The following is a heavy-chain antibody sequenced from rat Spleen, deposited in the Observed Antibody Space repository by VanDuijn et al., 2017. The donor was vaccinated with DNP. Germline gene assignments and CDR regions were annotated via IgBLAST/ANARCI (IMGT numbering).Heavy chain of an antibody. J-gene: IGHJ2*01. CDR1: GFTFSDYY. CDR3: ARPDYYAGSYPHY. V-gene: IGHV5-22*01. D-gene: IGHD1-12*02. Sequence: EVQLVESGGGLVQAGRSLKLSCAASGFTFSDYYMAWVRQAPTKGLEWVAYISYDGGSSDYGDSVKGRFTISRDNAKSTLYLQMNSLRSEDMATYYCARPDYYAGSYPHYWGQGVMVTVSS. CDR2: ISYDGGSS.